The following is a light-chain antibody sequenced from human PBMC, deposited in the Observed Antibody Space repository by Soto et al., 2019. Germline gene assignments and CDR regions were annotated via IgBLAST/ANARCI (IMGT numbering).Light chain of an antibody. Sequence: AIQMTQSPSSLSASVGDRVTITCRASQRIRNDLGWYQQKPGKAPKLLIYAASSLESGVPSRFSGSGSGTDFTLTISSLQPEDFATYYCLQDYNYPYTFGQGTKLEIK. CDR2: AAS. CDR3: LQDYNYPYT. J-gene: IGKJ2*01. V-gene: IGKV1-6*01. CDR1: QRIRND.